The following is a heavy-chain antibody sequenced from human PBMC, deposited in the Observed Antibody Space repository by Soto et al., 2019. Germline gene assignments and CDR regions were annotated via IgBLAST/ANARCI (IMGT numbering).Heavy chain of an antibody. V-gene: IGHV4-59*08. Sequence: SSETLSLTCTVSRGSISSFHWSWIRQPPGKGLEWIGYIHYSGSTNYNPSLKSRVTISVDTSKNQFSLELTSVTAADTAVYFCARHPGYCSGNGCYGYYTMDVWSQGTTVTVSS. J-gene: IGHJ6*02. CDR1: RGSISSFH. D-gene: IGHD2-2*01. CDR3: ARHPGYCSGNGCYGYYTMDV. CDR2: IHYSGST.